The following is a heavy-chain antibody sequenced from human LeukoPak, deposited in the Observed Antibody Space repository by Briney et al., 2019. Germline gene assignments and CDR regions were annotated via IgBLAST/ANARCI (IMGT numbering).Heavy chain of an antibody. Sequence: GGSLRLSCAASVFTFSNYAMHWVRQAPGKGLEWVAVISSDGSNKYYADSVKGRFTISRDNSKNTLYLQMNSLRAEDTALYYCARDLSRVPQGIEYWGQGTLVTVSS. J-gene: IGHJ4*02. V-gene: IGHV3-30-3*01. CDR1: VFTFSNYA. D-gene: IGHD1-1*01. CDR2: ISSDGSNK. CDR3: ARDLSRVPQGIEY.